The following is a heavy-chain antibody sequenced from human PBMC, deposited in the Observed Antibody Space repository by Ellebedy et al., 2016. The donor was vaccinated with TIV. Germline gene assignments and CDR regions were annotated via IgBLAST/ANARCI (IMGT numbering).Heavy chain of an antibody. CDR1: GFTFSSYW. CDR3: AKYRGESAYYHGLDV. J-gene: IGHJ6*02. Sequence: GGSLRLSCAASGFTFSSYWMSWVRQAPGKGLEWVSAISGSGGSTYYADSVKGRFTISRDNSKNTLYLQMNSLRVEDTAVYYCAKYRGESAYYHGLDVWGQGTTVTVSS. D-gene: IGHD3-10*01. CDR2: ISGSGGST. V-gene: IGHV3-23*01.